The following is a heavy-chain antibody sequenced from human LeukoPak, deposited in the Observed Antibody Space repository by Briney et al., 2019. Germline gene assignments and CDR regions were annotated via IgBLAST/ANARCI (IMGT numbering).Heavy chain of an antibody. D-gene: IGHD2-2*02. Sequence: ASVKVSCKASGGTFSSYAISWVRQAPGQGLEWMGRIIPILGIANYAQKFQGRVTITADKSTSTAYMELSSLRSEDTAVHYCARGDPNTSDYWGQGTLVTVSS. CDR3: ARGDPNTSDY. CDR2: IIPILGIA. J-gene: IGHJ4*02. V-gene: IGHV1-69*04. CDR1: GGTFSSYA.